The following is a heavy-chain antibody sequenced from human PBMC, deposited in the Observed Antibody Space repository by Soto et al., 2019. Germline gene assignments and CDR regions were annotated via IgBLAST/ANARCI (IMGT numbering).Heavy chain of an antibody. Sequence: SVQVSYKASGGRFSSYSISWVRQAPGQGLEWMGGIIPIFGTANYAQKFQGRVTITADKSTSTAYMELSSLRSEDTAVYYCARPTGYYGMDVWGQGTTVTVSS. J-gene: IGHJ6*02. V-gene: IGHV1-69*06. CDR1: GGRFSSYS. CDR3: ARPTGYYGMDV. CDR2: IIPIFGTA.